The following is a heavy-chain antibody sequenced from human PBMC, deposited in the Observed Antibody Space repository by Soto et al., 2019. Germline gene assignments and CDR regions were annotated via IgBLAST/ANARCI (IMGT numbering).Heavy chain of an antibody. V-gene: IGHV1-69*01. CDR3: ARDDSDSSSGGWAYNWFDP. J-gene: IGHJ5*02. CDR2: IIPIFGTA. Sequence: QVQLVQSGAEVKKPGSSVKVSCKASGGTFSSYAISWVRQAPGQGLEWMGGIIPIFGTANYAQKFQGRVTITADESTSTAYRELSSMRSEDTAVYYCARDDSDSSSGGWAYNWFDPWGQGTLVTVSS. CDR1: GGTFSSYA. D-gene: IGHD6-13*01.